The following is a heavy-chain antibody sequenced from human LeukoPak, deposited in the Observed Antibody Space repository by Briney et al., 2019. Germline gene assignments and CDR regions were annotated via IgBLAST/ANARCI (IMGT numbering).Heavy chain of an antibody. Sequence: GESLRISCKGSGYSFTSYWISWVRQMPGKGLEWMGRIDPSDSYTNYSPSFRGHVTISADKSISTAYLPWSSLKASDPGMYYCERVEWNGVAPAAMGPIDYWGQGTLVTVSS. CDR2: IDPSDSYT. V-gene: IGHV5-10-1*01. D-gene: IGHD2-2*01. J-gene: IGHJ4*02. CDR3: ERVEWNGVAPAAMGPIDY. CDR1: GYSFTSYW.